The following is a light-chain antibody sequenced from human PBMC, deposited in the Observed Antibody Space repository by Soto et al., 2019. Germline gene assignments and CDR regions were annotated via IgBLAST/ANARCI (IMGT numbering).Light chain of an antibody. CDR2: AAS. J-gene: IGKJ5*01. CDR3: QQHYSYPAIN. Sequence: AIRMAQSPSSLTASTGDRVTIPWRASQVISSYLAWYQQKPGKAPKLLIYAASTLQSGVPSRFSGSGSGTDSTLTISCLQSEDFATYYCQQHYSYPAINFGQGTRLEIK. V-gene: IGKV1-8*01. CDR1: QVISSY.